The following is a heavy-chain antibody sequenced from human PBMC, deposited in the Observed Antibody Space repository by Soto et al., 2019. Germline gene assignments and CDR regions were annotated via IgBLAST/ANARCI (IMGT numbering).Heavy chain of an antibody. CDR2: ISGSGGST. D-gene: IGHD6-19*01. J-gene: IGHJ6*02. Sequence: GGSMRVSCAAAGFTFSSYARSWVRKAPGKGLEWVSAISGSGGSTYYADSVKGRFTISRDNSKNTLYLQMNSLRAEDTAVYHCAKVPRYSRIAVAGTGYYYGMDVWGQGTTVTVSS. CDR1: GFTFSSYA. CDR3: AKVPRYSRIAVAGTGYYYGMDV. V-gene: IGHV3-23*01.